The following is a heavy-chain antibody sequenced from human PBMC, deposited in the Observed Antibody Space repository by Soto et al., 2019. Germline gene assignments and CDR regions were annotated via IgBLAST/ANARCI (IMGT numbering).Heavy chain of an antibody. CDR2: IYYSGNT. CDR1: GDSISSSY. Sequence: PSETLSLTCTVSGDSISSSYWSWIRQPPGKGLEWIGYIYYSGNTNYNPSLKSRVIVSVDTSKNQFSLKLRSVTAADTAVYYCARDAESFHHWGQGTLVTVSS. V-gene: IGHV4-59*01. CDR3: ARDAESFHH. J-gene: IGHJ1*01.